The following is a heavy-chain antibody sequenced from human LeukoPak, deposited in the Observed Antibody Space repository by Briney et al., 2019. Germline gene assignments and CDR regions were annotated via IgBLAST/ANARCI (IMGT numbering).Heavy chain of an antibody. CDR3: AKDTSIGKYSTNGVCSPFDY. D-gene: IGHD2-8*01. CDR2: ISDSGDYT. Sequence: QPGGSLRLSCAVSGFTFSSYAMSWVRQAPGQGLEWVSVISDSGDYTSYADSVRGRFTISRDNSRNTLYLQMISLRPEDTAVYYCAKDTSIGKYSTNGVCSPFDYWGQGTLVPVSS. V-gene: IGHV3-23*01. CDR1: GFTFSSYA. J-gene: IGHJ4*02.